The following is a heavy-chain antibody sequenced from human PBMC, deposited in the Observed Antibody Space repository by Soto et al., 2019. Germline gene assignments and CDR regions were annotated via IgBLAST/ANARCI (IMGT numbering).Heavy chain of an antibody. CDR2: ISGSGGST. V-gene: IGHV3-23*01. CDR3: AKDLVGSNADYYDY. Sequence: PGGSPRLSCAASGFTFSSYAMSWVRQAPGKGMEWVAAISGSGGSTYYADSVKGRFTISRENSKNTLYLQMNSLRAEDAAVYYCAKDLVGSNADYYDYWGQGTLVTVSS. D-gene: IGHD2-15*01. CDR1: GFTFSSYA. J-gene: IGHJ4*02.